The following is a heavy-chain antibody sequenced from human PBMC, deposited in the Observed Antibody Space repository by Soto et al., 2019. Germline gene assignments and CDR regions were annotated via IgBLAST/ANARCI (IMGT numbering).Heavy chain of an antibody. CDR1: GFTFSSYS. CDR3: ARESEDLTSNFDY. CDR2: ISSTTNYI. Sequence: GGSLRLSCAASGFTFSSYSMNWVRQAPGKGLEWVSSISSTTNYIYYGDSMKGRFTISRDNAKNSLYLEMNSLRAEDTAVYYCARESEDLTSNFDYWGQGTPVTVSS. J-gene: IGHJ4*02. V-gene: IGHV3-21*06.